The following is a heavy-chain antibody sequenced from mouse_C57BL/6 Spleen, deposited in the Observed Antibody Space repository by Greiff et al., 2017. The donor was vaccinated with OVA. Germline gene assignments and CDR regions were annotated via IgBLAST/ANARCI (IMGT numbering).Heavy chain of an antibody. CDR1: GYTFTSYW. J-gene: IGHJ3*01. Sequence: QVQLQQPGAELVMPGASVKLSCKASGYTFTSYWMHWVKQRPGQGLEWIGEIDPSDSYTNYNQKFKRKSTLTVDKSSSTAYMQLSSLTSEDSAVYYCARGDYYGSSGFAYWGQGTLVTVSA. CDR3: ARGDYYGSSGFAY. D-gene: IGHD1-1*01. CDR2: IDPSDSYT. V-gene: IGHV1-69*01.